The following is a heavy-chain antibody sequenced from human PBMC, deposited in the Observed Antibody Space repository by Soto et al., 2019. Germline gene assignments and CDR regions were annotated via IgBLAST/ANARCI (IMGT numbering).Heavy chain of an antibody. V-gene: IGHV4-38-2*02. D-gene: IGHD3-3*01. J-gene: IGHJ6*02. CDR3: ARDGVLRFLEWLPYYYGMDV. CDR1: GYSISSGYY. CDR2: IYHSGST. Sequence: SETLYLTCAVSGYSISSGYYWGWIRQPPGKGLEWIGSIYHSGSTYYNPSLKSRVTISVDTSKNQFSLKLSSVTAADTAVYYCARDGVLRFLEWLPYYYGMDVWGQGTTVTVS.